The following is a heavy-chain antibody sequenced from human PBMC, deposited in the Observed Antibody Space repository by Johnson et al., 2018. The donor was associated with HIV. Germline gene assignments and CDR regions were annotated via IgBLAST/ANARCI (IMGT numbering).Heavy chain of an antibody. Sequence: VQLVESGGGLVQPGGSLRLSCAASGFTFDDYGMSWVRQAPGKGLEWVGRIKGKTDGGTTDFAAPVKGRFTISRSESKNTRYLQINSLKIEDTAVYYCATVVVITQDAFDIWGQGTMVTVSS. V-gene: IGHV3-15*01. CDR1: GFTFDDYG. J-gene: IGHJ3*02. CDR2: IKGKTDGGTT. CDR3: ATVVVITQDAFDI. D-gene: IGHD3-22*01.